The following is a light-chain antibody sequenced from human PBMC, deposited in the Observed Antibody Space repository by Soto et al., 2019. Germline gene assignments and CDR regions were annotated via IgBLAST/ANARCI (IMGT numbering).Light chain of an antibody. CDR1: TGAVTSRHH. CDR3: LLSYSGARHVV. J-gene: IGLJ2*01. Sequence: QAVVTQEPSLTVSPGGTVTLTCGSSTGAVTSRHHPYWFQQKPGQAPRTLIYDTSDKHSWTPARFSGSLLGGKAALTLSGAQPEDEAEYYCLLSYSGARHVVFGGGTKVTVL. CDR2: DTS. V-gene: IGLV7-46*01.